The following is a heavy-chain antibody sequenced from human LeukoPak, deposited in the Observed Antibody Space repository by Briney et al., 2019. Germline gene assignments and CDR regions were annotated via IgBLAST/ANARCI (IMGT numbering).Heavy chain of an antibody. D-gene: IGHD2-2*01. J-gene: IGHJ4*02. CDR2: IAFDGSND. Sequence: GGSLRLSCAASGFTFSTYAMHWVRQAPGKGLEWVAVIAFDGSNDHSTDSVKGRFGISRDNSKNTVYLQMNSLRAEDTAVYYCARGPLYCSKIRCYGLFEYWGQGALVTVSS. V-gene: IGHV3-30*09. CDR3: ARGPLYCSKIRCYGLFEY. CDR1: GFTFSTYA.